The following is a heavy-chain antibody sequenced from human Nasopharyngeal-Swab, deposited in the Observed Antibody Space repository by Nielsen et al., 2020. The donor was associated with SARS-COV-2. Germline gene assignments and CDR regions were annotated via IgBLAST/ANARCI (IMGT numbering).Heavy chain of an antibody. J-gene: IGHJ6*02. V-gene: IGHV3-30*18. CDR3: AKDHQLIRNYYYYDMDV. Sequence: GESLKIYCAASGFTFSNFGMHWVRQAPGKGPEWMAVISYDGVKTFYADSVKGRFTLSRDNSKNTLYLQMNSLRPDDTAVYYCAKDHQLIRNYYYYDMDVWGQGTTVTVSS. CDR2: ISYDGVKT. CDR1: GFTFSNFG. D-gene: IGHD2-8*01.